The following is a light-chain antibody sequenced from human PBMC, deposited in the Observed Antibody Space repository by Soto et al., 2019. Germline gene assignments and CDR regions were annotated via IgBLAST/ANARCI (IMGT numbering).Light chain of an antibody. CDR1: QSVSSSY. Sequence: EIVLTQSPGTLSLSPGERATLSCRASQSVSSSYLAWYQQKSGQAPRLLIYGASSRATGIPDRFSGSGSGTDFTLTITRLEPEDIDVYYCHPYGGSPGTFRQGTKVDI. V-gene: IGKV3-20*01. CDR3: HPYGGSPGT. CDR2: GAS. J-gene: IGKJ1*01.